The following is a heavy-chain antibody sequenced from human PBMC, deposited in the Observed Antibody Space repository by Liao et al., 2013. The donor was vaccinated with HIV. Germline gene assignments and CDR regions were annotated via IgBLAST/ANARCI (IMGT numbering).Heavy chain of an antibody. D-gene: IGHD3-10*01. Sequence: QVQLQESGPGLVKPSETLSLTCTVSGGTISSYYSWIRQPAGKGLEWIGRIYTSGSIFYNPSLKSRVTMSVDKSKNQFSLELTSVTAADTAVYYCAKTRRHYGSGSYAQYYYYYMDVWGKGTTVIVSS. CDR1: GGTISSYY. CDR2: IYTSGSI. V-gene: IGHV4-4*07. CDR3: AKTRRHYGSGSYAQYYYYYMDV. J-gene: IGHJ6*03.